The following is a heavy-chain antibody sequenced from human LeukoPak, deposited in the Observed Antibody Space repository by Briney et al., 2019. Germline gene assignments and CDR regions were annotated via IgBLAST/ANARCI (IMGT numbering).Heavy chain of an antibody. CDR2: FGNSA. D-gene: IGHD1-26*01. CDR3: ANHGVYSGSYSMDV. V-gene: IGHV3-23*01. J-gene: IGHJ6*02. CDR1: GFTFSTYA. Sequence: GGSLRLSCAASGFTFSTYAMSWVRQAPGKGLEWVSTFGNSAHYADSVKGRFTISRDNSKNTLYLQMNSLGADDTAVYYCANHGVYSGSYSMDVWGQGTTVVVSS.